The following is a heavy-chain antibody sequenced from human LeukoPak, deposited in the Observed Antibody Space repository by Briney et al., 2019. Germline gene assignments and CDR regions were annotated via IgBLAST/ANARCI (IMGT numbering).Heavy chain of an antibody. CDR3: TRDFTLLEWLTSFHY. CDR1: GFTFSSYS. Sequence: QPGGSLRLSCAASGFTFSSYSMNWVRQAPGKGLEWVGIIGSKAYGGTTEYAASVKGRFTISRDDSKSIAYLQMNSLKTEDTAVYYCTRDFTLLEWLTSFHYWGQGTLVTVSS. CDR2: IGSKAYGGTT. D-gene: IGHD3-3*01. V-gene: IGHV3-49*04. J-gene: IGHJ4*02.